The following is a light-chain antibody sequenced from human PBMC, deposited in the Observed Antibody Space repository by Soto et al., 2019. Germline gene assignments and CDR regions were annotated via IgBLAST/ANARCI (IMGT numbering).Light chain of an antibody. Sequence: DIQMTQSPSSLSASVGDRVTITCRASQSISYYLNWYQHKPGNAPKLLIYAASSLQSAAPSRFSGSGSGTDFNLTISSPQPEDCATYYCQQSYSTPLTLGGGTKVEIK. CDR2: AAS. J-gene: IGKJ4*01. CDR1: QSISYY. V-gene: IGKV1-39*01. CDR3: QQSYSTPLT.